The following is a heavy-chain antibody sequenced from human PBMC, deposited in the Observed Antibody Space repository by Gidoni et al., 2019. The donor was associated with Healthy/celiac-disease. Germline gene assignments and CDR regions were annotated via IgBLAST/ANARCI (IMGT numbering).Heavy chain of an antibody. J-gene: IGHJ4*02. CDR2: IYYSGST. V-gene: IGHV4-39*01. Sequence: QLQLQESGPGLVKPSETLSLTCTVSGGSISSSSYYWGWIRQPPGKGLEWIGSIYYSGSTYYNPSLKSRVTISVDTSKNQFSLKLSSVTAADTAVYYCARHVLGGMITMIVVVSLGYWGQGTLVTVSS. CDR1: GGSISSSSYY. CDR3: ARHVLGGMITMIVVVSLGY. D-gene: IGHD3-22*01.